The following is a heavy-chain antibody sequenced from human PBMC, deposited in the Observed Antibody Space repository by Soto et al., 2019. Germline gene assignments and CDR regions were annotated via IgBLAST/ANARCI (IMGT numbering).Heavy chain of an antibody. CDR1: GYTFTDYA. D-gene: IGHD6-13*01. J-gene: IGHJ4*02. CDR2: VNTYNGNP. CDR3: ARDSQYSTSWQRFDS. V-gene: IGHV1-18*01. Sequence: QLVQSGVEVKKPGASVKVSCKASGYTFTDYAISWVRQAPGRGLEWMGWVNTYNGNPNYAQIFQGRVTMTTDTSTDTAYMELRSLKSDDSAVYYCARDSQYSTSWQRFDSWGQGTLVTVSS.